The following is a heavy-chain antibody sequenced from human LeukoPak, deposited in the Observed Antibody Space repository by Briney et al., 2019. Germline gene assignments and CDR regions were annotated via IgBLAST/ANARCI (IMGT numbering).Heavy chain of an antibody. J-gene: IGHJ4*02. CDR1: GYTFTSYY. CDR2: INPSGDST. Sequence: GASVKVSCKASGYTFTSYYMHWVRQAPGQGLEWMGIINPSGDSTSYAQKLQGRVTMTRDTSISTAYMELSRLRSDDTAVYYCASAVAVAAHWGQGTLVTVSS. V-gene: IGHV1-46*01. CDR3: ASAVAVAAH. D-gene: IGHD6-19*01.